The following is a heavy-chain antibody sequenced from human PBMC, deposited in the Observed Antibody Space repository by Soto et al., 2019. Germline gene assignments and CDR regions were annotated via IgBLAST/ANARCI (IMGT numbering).Heavy chain of an antibody. V-gene: IGHV3-7*01. D-gene: IGHD5-18*01. Sequence: VGSLRLSCVASGFSFGPYWMTWVRQAPGKGLEWVANINQDGSKKFYVDSVTGRFSISRDNAKNSVYLQMNSLRVEDTALYYCARGLTAHSYWGQGTLVTVSS. CDR1: GFSFGPYW. J-gene: IGHJ4*02. CDR2: INQDGSKK. CDR3: ARGLTAHSY.